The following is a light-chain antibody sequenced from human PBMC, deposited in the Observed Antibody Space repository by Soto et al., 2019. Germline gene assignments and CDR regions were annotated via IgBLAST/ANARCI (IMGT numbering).Light chain of an antibody. J-gene: IGKJ4*01. Sequence: VMTQSLAILSVSPGERATLSCRASQSISSNLAWYQQKPGQAPRLLMFRASTRATGFPARFSGSGSGTEFNLTISSLQSEDFAVYYCQQYNNWPRATFGGGTKVEIK. V-gene: IGKV3-15*01. CDR1: QSISSN. CDR3: QQYNNWPRAT. CDR2: RAS.